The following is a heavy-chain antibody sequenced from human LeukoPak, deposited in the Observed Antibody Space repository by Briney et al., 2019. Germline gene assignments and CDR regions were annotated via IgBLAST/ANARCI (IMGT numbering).Heavy chain of an antibody. J-gene: IGHJ4*02. Sequence: ASVKVSCKASGYTFTSYGISWVRQAPGQGLEWMGWISAYNGNTNYAQKLQGRVTMTTDTSTSTAYMELRSLRSDDTAAYYCARDPVEVWFGELTNPLFDYWGQGTLVTVSS. CDR1: GYTFTSYG. CDR2: ISAYNGNT. CDR3: ARDPVEVWFGELTNPLFDY. D-gene: IGHD3-10*01. V-gene: IGHV1-18*01.